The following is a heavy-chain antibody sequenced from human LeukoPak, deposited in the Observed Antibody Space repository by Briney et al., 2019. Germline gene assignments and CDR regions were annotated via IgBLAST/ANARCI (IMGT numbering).Heavy chain of an antibody. Sequence: ASVKVSCKASGYTFTGYDINWVRQATGQGLEWMGWMSPNSGNTGYAQKFQGRVTITRNTSISTAYMELSSLRSEDTAVYYCARGSNREGNDYWGQGTLVTVSS. J-gene: IGHJ4*02. CDR2: MSPNSGNT. CDR1: GYTFTGYD. CDR3: ARGSNREGNDY. V-gene: IGHV1-8*03. D-gene: IGHD1-14*01.